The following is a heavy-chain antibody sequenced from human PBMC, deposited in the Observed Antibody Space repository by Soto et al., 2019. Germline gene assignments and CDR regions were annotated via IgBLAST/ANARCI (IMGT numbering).Heavy chain of an antibody. CDR1: GFTVSSNY. CDR3: AREIGDYAYFDY. V-gene: IGHV3-53*01. J-gene: IGHJ4*02. Sequence: GGSLRLSFAATGFTVSSNYMSWVRQAPGKGLEWVSVIYSGGSTYYADSVKGRFTISRDNSKNTLYLQMNSLRAEDTAVYYCAREIGDYAYFDYWGQGTLVTVSS. D-gene: IGHD4-17*01. CDR2: IYSGGST.